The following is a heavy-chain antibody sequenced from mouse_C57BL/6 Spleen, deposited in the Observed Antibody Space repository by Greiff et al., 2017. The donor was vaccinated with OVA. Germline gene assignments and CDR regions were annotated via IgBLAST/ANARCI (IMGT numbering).Heavy chain of an antibody. Sequence: EVQLQQSGAELVKPGASVKLSCTASGFNITDYYMHWVKQRTEQGLEWIGRIDPEDGETNYAPKFQGKATITADTSSNTAYLQLSSLTSEDTAVDYCARAMVTAGYCDVWGTGTTVTVSS. CDR1: GFNITDYY. V-gene: IGHV14-2*01. CDR3: ARAMVTAGYCDV. J-gene: IGHJ1*03. CDR2: IDPEDGET. D-gene: IGHD2-2*01.